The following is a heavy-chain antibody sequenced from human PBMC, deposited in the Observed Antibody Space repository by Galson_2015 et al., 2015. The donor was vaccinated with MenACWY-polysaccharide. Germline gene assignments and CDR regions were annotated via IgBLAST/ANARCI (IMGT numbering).Heavy chain of an antibody. CDR1: GFTFSSYG. J-gene: IGHJ5*02. V-gene: IGHV3-30*18. Sequence: SLRLSCAASGFTFSSYGMHWVRQAPGKGLEWVAVISYDGSDKYYADSVKGRITISRDNSKDPLYLQINSLRVEDTALYYCVKSDRDYDDSYNWFDPWGQGTLVTVSS. D-gene: IGHD4-17*01. CDR3: VKSDRDYDDSYNWFDP. CDR2: ISYDGSDK.